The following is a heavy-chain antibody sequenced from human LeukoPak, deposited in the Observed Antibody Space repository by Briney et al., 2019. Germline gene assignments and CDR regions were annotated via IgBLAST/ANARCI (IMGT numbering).Heavy chain of an antibody. V-gene: IGHV3-48*01. D-gene: IGHD1-26*01. CDR2: ISSSSRTI. CDR3: ARDPDDSGSYDY. J-gene: IGHJ4*02. Sequence: PGGSLRLSCAASRFTFSSYSMNWVRQAPGKGLEWVSYISSSSRTIYYADSVKGRFTISRDNAKNSLNLQMNSLRAEDTAVYYCARDPDDSGSYDYWGQGTLVTVSS. CDR1: RFTFSSYS.